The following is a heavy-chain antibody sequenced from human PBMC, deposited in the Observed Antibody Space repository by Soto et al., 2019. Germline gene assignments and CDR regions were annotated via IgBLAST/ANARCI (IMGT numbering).Heavy chain of an antibody. CDR1: GFSLSTRGVS. Sequence: QITLKESGPTLVRPKQTLTLTCTFSGFSLSTRGVSVGWIRQPPGKALEWLALIYWDDDKRYTSSLKSRLTITKDNSKNQVVLTMTNMDPVDTATYFCAHVLGYCSGGSCYSGPSDYWGQGTLVTVSS. V-gene: IGHV2-5*02. D-gene: IGHD2-15*01. CDR2: IYWDDDK. CDR3: AHVLGYCSGGSCYSGPSDY. J-gene: IGHJ4*02.